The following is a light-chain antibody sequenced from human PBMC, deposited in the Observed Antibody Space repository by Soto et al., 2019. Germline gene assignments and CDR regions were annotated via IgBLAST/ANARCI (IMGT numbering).Light chain of an antibody. CDR2: GAS. CDR3: HQFGSSPPAFT. J-gene: IGKJ2*01. Sequence: ESMLTQSPGTLSLSPGERATLSCRASQSVSTRYLAWYQQKPGQAPRLLIYGASIRATGIPDRFSGSGSGTDFTLTISRLEPEDFAVDYCHQFGSSPPAFTFGQGTKLAI. CDR1: QSVSTRY. V-gene: IGKV3-20*01.